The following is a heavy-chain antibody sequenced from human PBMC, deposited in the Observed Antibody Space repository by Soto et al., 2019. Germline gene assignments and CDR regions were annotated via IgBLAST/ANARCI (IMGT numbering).Heavy chain of an antibody. CDR2: FPFDGNNK. Sequence: QVQLVESGGGVVQPGRSLRLSCVAPGLPFTSKGSHWFPRVPGKGLGGWPVFPFDGNNKYPPDPGKGRFTISRDNSKNTLFLEMSSMRPEDTAVYYCVKGNLHSGSYENWYFDLWGRGTLVAVSS. J-gene: IGHJ2*01. D-gene: IGHD1-26*01. CDR1: GLPFTSKG. CDR3: VKGNLHSGSYENWYFDL. V-gene: IGHV3-30*18.